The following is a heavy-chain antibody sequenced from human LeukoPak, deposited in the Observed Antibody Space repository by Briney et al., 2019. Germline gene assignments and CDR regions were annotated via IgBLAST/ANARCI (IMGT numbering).Heavy chain of an antibody. CDR1: GFTFSSYW. Sequence: PGGSLRLSCTVSGFTFSSYWMSWVRQAPGKGLEWVANIKQDGSEKYYVDSVKGRFTISRDNAKNSLYLQMNSLRAGDTAVYYCAIGDYFDYWGQGTLVTVSS. V-gene: IGHV3-7*01. J-gene: IGHJ4*02. CDR2: IKQDGSEK. CDR3: AIGDYFDY.